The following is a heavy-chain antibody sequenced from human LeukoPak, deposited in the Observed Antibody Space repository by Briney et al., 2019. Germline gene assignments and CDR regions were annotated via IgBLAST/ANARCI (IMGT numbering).Heavy chain of an antibody. V-gene: IGHV4-59*01. CDR2: IYYSGNT. D-gene: IGHD5-18*01. Sequence: SETLSLTCTVSGGSISSSYWSWIRQPPGKGLEWIGYIYYSGNTNYNPSLKSRVTISVDTSKNQFSLKLSSVTAADTAVYYCARGKRGIQLWPASYYYYMDVWGKGTTVTVSS. J-gene: IGHJ6*03. CDR3: ARGKRGIQLWPASYYYYMDV. CDR1: GGSISSSY.